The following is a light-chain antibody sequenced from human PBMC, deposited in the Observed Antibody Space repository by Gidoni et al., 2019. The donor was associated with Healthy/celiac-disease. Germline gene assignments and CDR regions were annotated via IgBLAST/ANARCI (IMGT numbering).Light chain of an antibody. Sequence: EIVFTQSPGTLSLSPGERATLSCQASQSVSSSYLAWYQQKPGQAPRLLIYGASSRATGIPDRFSGSGSGTDFTLNISRLEPEDFAVYYCQQYGSSPLWTFGQGTKVEIK. CDR1: QSVSSSY. CDR2: GAS. CDR3: QQYGSSPLWT. V-gene: IGKV3-20*01. J-gene: IGKJ1*01.